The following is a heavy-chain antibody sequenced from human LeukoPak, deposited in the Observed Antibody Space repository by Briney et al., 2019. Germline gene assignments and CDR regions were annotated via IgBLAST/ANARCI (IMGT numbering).Heavy chain of an antibody. CDR1: GFTFITYA. CDR3: AKKEAYYYGSGSDYFDY. Sequence: GGSLRLSCAASGFTFITYAMSWVRQAPGEGLEWVSAINGIGGSTDYADPVKGRFTISRDTSKNTLYLQMNSLRAEDTAVYYCAKKEAYYYGSGSDYFDYWGQGTLVTVSS. J-gene: IGHJ4*02. D-gene: IGHD3-10*01. V-gene: IGHV3-23*01. CDR2: INGIGGST.